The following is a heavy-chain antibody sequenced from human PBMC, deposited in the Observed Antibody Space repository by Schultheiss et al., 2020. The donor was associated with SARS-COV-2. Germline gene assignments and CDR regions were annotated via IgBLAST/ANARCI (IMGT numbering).Heavy chain of an antibody. V-gene: IGHV3-33*01. Sequence: GGSLRLSCAASGFTFSSYGMHWVRQAPGKGLEWVAVIWYDGSNKYYADSVKGRFTISRDNSKNTLYLQMNSLRAEDTAVYYCAREPDYDTNYYYGMDVWGQGTTVTGSS. D-gene: IGHD3-9*01. CDR2: IWYDGSNK. CDR1: GFTFSSYG. CDR3: AREPDYDTNYYYGMDV. J-gene: IGHJ6*02.